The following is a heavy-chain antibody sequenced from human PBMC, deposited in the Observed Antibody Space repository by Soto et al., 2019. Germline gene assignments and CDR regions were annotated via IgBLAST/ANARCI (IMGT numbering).Heavy chain of an antibody. J-gene: IGHJ5*02. D-gene: IGHD6-19*01. CDR3: ARGGKQWLAYNWFDP. CDR1: GGSFSGYY. Sequence: SETLSLTCAVYGGSFSGYYWSWIRQPPGKGLEWIGEINHSGSTNYNPSLKSRVTISVDTSKNQFSLKLSSVTAADTAVYYCARGGKQWLAYNWFDPWGQGTLVTVSS. V-gene: IGHV4-34*01. CDR2: INHSGST.